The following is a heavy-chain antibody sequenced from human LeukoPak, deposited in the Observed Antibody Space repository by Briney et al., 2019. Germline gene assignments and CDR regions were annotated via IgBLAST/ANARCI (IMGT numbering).Heavy chain of an antibody. CDR3: TCATPYYYGSGSYYTDS. D-gene: IGHD3-10*01. CDR1: GYSFTSYW. CDR2: IYPGDSDT. J-gene: IGHJ4*02. V-gene: IGHV5-51*01. Sequence: GESLKISCKGSGYSFTSYWIGWVRQMPGKGLEWMGIIYPGDSDTRYNPSFQGQVTISADKSISTAYLQWSSLKASDTAMYYCTCATPYYYGSGSYYTDSWGQGTLVTVSS.